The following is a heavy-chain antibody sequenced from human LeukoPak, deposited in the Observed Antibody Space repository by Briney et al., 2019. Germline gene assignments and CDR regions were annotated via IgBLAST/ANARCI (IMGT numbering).Heavy chain of an antibody. CDR2: ISPGGGTT. Sequence: PGGSLRLSCAVSGFAFGSEAMSWVRQSPARGLEWVASISPGGGTTYYADYVKGRFTISRDNSKNSLFVQMNSLRAEDTAVYFCAKDSGSYFWGQGTLVTVSS. D-gene: IGHD1-26*01. CDR1: GFAFGSEA. J-gene: IGHJ4*02. V-gene: IGHV3-23*01. CDR3: AKDSGSYF.